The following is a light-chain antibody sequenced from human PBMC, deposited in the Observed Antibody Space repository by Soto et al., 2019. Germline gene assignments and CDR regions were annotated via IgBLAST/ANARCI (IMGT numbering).Light chain of an antibody. CDR3: CSYAGRSTLVV. V-gene: IGLV2-23*01. J-gene: IGLJ2*01. Sequence: QSALTQPASVSGSPGQSITISCTGTSSDVGSYNLVSWYQQHPGKAPKLMIYEGSKRPSGVSNRFSGSKSGNTASLTISGLQAEDEADYYCCSYAGRSTLVVFGGGTKPTVL. CDR2: EGS. CDR1: SSDVGSYNL.